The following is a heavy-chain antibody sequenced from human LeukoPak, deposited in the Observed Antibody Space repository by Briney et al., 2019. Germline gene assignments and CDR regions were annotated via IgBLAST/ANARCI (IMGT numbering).Heavy chain of an antibody. V-gene: IGHV1-8*01. Sequence: ASVRVSCKTSGYTFTNYDINWVRRATGQGLEWMGWMNPNSGNTGYAQKFQGRVTMTRNTSISTAYKELSSLRSEDTAVYYCARPHCSSTDCHPPEWFDPWGQGTLVTVSS. CDR2: MNPNSGNT. D-gene: IGHD2-2*01. CDR3: ARPHCSSTDCHPPEWFDP. J-gene: IGHJ5*02. CDR1: GYTFTNYD.